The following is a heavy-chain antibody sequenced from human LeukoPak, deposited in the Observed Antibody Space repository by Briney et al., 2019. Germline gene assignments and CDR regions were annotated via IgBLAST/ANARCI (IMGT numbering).Heavy chain of an antibody. CDR3: AKLYEQLAYYYYYYMDV. CDR1: GFTFSSYG. J-gene: IGHJ6*03. CDR2: IRYDGSNK. D-gene: IGHD6-6*01. V-gene: IGHV3-30*02. Sequence: PGGSLRLSCAASGFTFSSYGMHRVRQAPGKGLEWVAFIRYDGSNKYYADSVKGRFTISRDNSKNTLYLQMNSLRAEDTAVYYCAKLYEQLAYYYYYYMDVWGKGTTVTVSS.